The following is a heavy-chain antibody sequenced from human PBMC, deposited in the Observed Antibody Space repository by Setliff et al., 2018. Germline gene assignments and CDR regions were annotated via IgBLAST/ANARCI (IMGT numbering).Heavy chain of an antibody. CDR2: MNPNSGNT. Sequence: ASVKVSCKASGYTFTNYDINWVRQAPGQGLEWVGWMNPNSGNTGCAQKFQDRVTITRNTSISTAYMELRSLRFEDTAVYYCARDGAYCSGGSCYSFDYWGQGTPVTVSS. J-gene: IGHJ4*02. CDR1: GYTFTNYD. D-gene: IGHD2-15*01. CDR3: ARDGAYCSGGSCYSFDY. V-gene: IGHV1-8*03.